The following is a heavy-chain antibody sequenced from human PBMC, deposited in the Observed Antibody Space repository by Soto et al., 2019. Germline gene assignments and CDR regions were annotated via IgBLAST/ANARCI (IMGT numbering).Heavy chain of an antibody. CDR2: IYYSGST. CDR1: CCSLSSYY. CDR3: ARSWGATVTTIDY. Sequence: ASETLSLTCTVSCCSLSSYYWSWIRQPPGKGLEWIGYIYYSGSTNYNPSLKSRVTISVDTSKNQFSLKLSSVTAADTAVYYCARSWGATVTTIDYWGQGTLVTVSS. D-gene: IGHD4-17*01. J-gene: IGHJ4*02. V-gene: IGHV4-59*01.